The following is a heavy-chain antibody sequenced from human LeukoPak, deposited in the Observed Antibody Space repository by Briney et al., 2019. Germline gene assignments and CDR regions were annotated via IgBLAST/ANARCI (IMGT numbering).Heavy chain of an antibody. CDR1: GFTFSDFC. CDR2: ISSSGNNI. J-gene: IGHJ6*03. V-gene: IGHV3-11*04. D-gene: IGHD6-6*01. Sequence: GGSLRLSCAASGFTFSDFCMSWIRQAPGKGLEWVSYISSSGNNIYYADSVKGRFTISRDNAKNSLYLQMNSLRAEDTAVYYCAREPYSSSSYYYYMDVWGKGTTVTVSS. CDR3: AREPYSSSSYYYYMDV.